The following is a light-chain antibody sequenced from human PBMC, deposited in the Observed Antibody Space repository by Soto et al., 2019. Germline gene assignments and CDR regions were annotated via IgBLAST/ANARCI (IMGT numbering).Light chain of an antibody. CDR2: EVT. CDR3: SSYTNINTRACV. Sequence: QSALTQPASVSGSPGQSITISCTGTSGDIGSYNRVSWSQQHPGKAPKLIIYEVTDRPSGVSNRFSGSKSGNTASLTISGLQAEDEAEYYCSSYTNINTRACVFGTGTQLTVL. J-gene: IGLJ7*01. V-gene: IGLV2-14*01. CDR1: SGDIGSYNR.